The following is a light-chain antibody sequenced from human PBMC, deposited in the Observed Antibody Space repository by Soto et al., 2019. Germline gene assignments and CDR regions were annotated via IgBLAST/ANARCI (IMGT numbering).Light chain of an antibody. CDR1: SSDIGGYNF. Sequence: QSALTQPASVSGSPGQSITISCTGTSSDIGGYNFVSWYQQHPGKAPKLMIYDVTNRPPGLSDRFSGSKSGNTASLTISGLQAEDEADYYCSLYTTCSPLVFGGGTQLTVL. CDR3: SLYTTCSPLV. J-gene: IGLJ3*02. V-gene: IGLV2-14*03. CDR2: DVT.